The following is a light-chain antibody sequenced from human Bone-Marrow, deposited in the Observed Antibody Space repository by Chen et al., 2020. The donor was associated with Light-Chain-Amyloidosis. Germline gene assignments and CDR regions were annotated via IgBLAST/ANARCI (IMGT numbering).Light chain of an antibody. V-gene: IGKV3-15*01. Sequence: EIVMTQSPATLSVSPGESATLSCRASQSVGDNLAWYQQRPGQAPRLLIYRASTRATGIPARFSGSGSGTDFTLPISSLQPEDFAVYYCQQHYAWPLTFGGGTKVEI. J-gene: IGKJ4*01. CDR2: RAS. CDR3: QQHYAWPLT. CDR1: QSVGDN.